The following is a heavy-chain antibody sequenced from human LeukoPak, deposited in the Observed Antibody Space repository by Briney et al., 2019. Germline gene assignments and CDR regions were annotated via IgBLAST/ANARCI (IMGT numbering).Heavy chain of an antibody. CDR2: IYHSGST. D-gene: IGHD3-22*01. Sequence: SETLSLTCTVSGYSISSGYYWGWIRQPPGKGLEWIGSIYHSGSTYYNPSLKSRVTISVDTSKNQFSLKLSSVTAADTAVYYCARDLSGYWDYWGQGTLVTVSS. J-gene: IGHJ4*02. V-gene: IGHV4-38-2*02. CDR1: GYSISSGYY. CDR3: ARDLSGYWDY.